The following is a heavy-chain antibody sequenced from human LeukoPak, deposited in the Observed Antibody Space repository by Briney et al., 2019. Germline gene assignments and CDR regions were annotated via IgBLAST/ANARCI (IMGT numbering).Heavy chain of an antibody. CDR1: GGSFSGYY. V-gene: IGHV4-34*01. J-gene: IGHJ1*01. D-gene: IGHD3-16*01. CDR3: AKTPWGDYPVSAEYFQH. CDR2: INHSGST. Sequence: SETLSLTCAVYGGSFSGYYWSWIRQPPGKGLEWIGEINHSGSTNYNPSLKSRVTISVDTSKNQFSLKLSSVTAADTAVYYCAKTPWGDYPVSAEYFQHWGQGTLVTVSS.